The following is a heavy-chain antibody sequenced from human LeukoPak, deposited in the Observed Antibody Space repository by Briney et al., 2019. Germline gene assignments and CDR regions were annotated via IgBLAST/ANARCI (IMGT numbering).Heavy chain of an antibody. CDR1: GYTFTSYG. D-gene: IGHD5-12*01. CDR3: ARREAGYSGYDGDY. V-gene: IGHV1-18*01. CDR2: ISAYNGNT. Sequence: ASVKVSCKASGYTFTSYGISWVRQAPGQGLEWMGWISAYNGNTNYAQKFQGRVTITADKSTSTAYMELSSLRSEDTAVYYCARREAGYSGYDGDYWGQGTLVTVSS. J-gene: IGHJ4*02.